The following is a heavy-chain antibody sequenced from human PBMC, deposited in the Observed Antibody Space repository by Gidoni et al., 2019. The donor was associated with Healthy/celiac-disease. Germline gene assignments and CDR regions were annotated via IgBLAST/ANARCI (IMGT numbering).Heavy chain of an antibody. CDR1: GGSISSAY. J-gene: IGHJ6*02. D-gene: IGHD4-17*01. V-gene: IGHV4-59*08. CDR3: ARGAGRFVYGDDVSVPLSGMDV. Sequence: QVQLQAAGAGLVQPSDTLSLTCTVAGGSISSAYWRWLRQPPGEGLELNGYIYYRGSTNYHLSRKSRVTISVDTSKNQFSLKLSSVTAADTAVYYCARGAGRFVYGDDVSVPLSGMDVWGQGTTVTVSS. CDR2: IYYRGST.